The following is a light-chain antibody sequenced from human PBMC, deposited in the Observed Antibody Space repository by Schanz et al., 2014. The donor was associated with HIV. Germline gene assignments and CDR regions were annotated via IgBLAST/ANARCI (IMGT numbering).Light chain of an antibody. Sequence: QSVLTQPPSVSGAPGQRVTISCTGSNSNIGAGYDVHWYQQLPGTAPKLLLFGNTNRPSGVPDRFSVSRSGDSASLVISSLRSEDEADYYCQSFDRSLGGVVFGGGTKLTVL. J-gene: IGLJ3*02. CDR3: QSFDRSLGGVV. V-gene: IGLV1-40*01. CDR2: GNT. CDR1: NSNIGAGYD.